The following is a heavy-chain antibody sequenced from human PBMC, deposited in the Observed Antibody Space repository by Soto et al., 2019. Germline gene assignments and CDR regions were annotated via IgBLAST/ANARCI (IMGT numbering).Heavy chain of an antibody. CDR2: IHFSGRT. V-gene: IGHV4-61*01. Sequence: QVQLQESGPGLVKPSETLSLTCTVSGGSVSSGSYYWTWIRQPPGKRMECIGYIHFSGRTNYNPSRETRVTISPDTSRNQFSLKLNSVTAADTAVYYCARGPATRSGAFDIWGQGTMVTVSS. CDR3: ARGPATRSGAFDI. CDR1: GGSVSSGSYY. D-gene: IGHD6-25*01. J-gene: IGHJ3*02.